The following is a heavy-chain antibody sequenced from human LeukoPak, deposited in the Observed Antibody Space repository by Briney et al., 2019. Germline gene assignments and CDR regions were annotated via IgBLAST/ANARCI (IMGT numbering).Heavy chain of an antibody. Sequence: GRSLRLSCAASGFTFDDYAMHWVRQAPGKGLEWVSGISWNSGSIGYADSVKGRFTISRDNAKNSLYLQMNSLRAEDTALYYCAKDRGSSGWSTTLYYYYGMDVWGQGTTVTVSS. CDR1: GFTFDDYA. CDR3: AKDRGSSGWSTTLYYYYGMDV. CDR2: ISWNSGSI. V-gene: IGHV3-9*01. D-gene: IGHD6-19*01. J-gene: IGHJ6*02.